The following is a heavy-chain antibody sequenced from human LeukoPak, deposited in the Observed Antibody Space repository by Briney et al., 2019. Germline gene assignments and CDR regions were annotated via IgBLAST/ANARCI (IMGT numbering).Heavy chain of an antibody. D-gene: IGHD6-13*01. J-gene: IGHJ4*02. V-gene: IGHV1-69*04. CDR1: GGTFSSYA. CDR3: ARVGGGGIAAAGIDY. Sequence: ASVKVSCKASGGTFSSYAISWVRQAPGQGLEWMGRIIPIFGIANYAQKFQGRVTITADKSTSTAYMELSSLRSEDTAVYYCARVGGGGIAAAGIDYWGQGTLATVSS. CDR2: IIPIFGIA.